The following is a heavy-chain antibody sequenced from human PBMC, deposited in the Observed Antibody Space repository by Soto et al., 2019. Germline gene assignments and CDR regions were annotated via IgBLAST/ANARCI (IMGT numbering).Heavy chain of an antibody. CDR3: ARHDVYSSSSRYNYYYGMDV. CDR1: GGSISSSSYY. J-gene: IGHJ6*02. D-gene: IGHD6-6*01. CDR2: IYYSGST. V-gene: IGHV4-39*01. Sequence: SETLSLTCTVSGGSISSSSYYWGWIRQPPGKGLEWIGSIYYSGSTYYNPSLKSRVTISVDTSKNQFSLKLSSVTAADTAVYYCARHDVYSSSSRYNYYYGMDVWGQGTTVTVSS.